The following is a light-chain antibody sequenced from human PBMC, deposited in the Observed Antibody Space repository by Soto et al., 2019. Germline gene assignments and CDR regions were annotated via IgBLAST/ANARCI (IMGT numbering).Light chain of an antibody. V-gene: IGLV1-40*01. Sequence: QSMLTQPPSVSGAPGQRVIISCSGSSSNIGAGYDVHWYQQLPGTAPKLLIYANTYRPSGVPDRFSGSQSGTSASLAITGLQSEDEADYYCQSYDRIRSCVLFGGGTKLTVL. CDR2: ANT. CDR1: SSNIGAGYD. CDR3: QSYDRIRSCVL. J-gene: IGLJ2*01.